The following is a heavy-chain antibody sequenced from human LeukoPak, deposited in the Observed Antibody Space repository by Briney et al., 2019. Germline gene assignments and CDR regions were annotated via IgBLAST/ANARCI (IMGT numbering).Heavy chain of an antibody. CDR2: INHSGST. Sequence: TSETLSLTCAVYGGSFSGYYWSWIRQPPGKGLEWIGEINHSGSTNYNPSLKSRVTISVDTSKNQFSLKLSSVTAADTAVYYCARASFLRDSSRRHFDGSFKTFDYWGQGTRVTVSS. V-gene: IGHV4-34*01. CDR3: ARASFLRDSSRRHFDGSFKTFDY. CDR1: GGSFSGYY. D-gene: IGHD3-9*01. J-gene: IGHJ4*02.